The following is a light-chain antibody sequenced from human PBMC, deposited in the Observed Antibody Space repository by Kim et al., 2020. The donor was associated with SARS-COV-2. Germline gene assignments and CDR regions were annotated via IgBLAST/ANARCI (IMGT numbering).Light chain of an antibody. V-gene: IGLV1-44*01. CDR1: SSNIESNA. CDR3: AAWDDSLNGVL. CDR2: SNN. Sequence: ELTQPPSASGTPGQRVTMFCSGASSNIESNAVNWYQQFPGTAPKLLIYSNNQRPSGVPDRFSASKSGTSASLAISGLQSEDEADYYCAAWDDSLNGVLFGGGTKLTVL. J-gene: IGLJ2*01.